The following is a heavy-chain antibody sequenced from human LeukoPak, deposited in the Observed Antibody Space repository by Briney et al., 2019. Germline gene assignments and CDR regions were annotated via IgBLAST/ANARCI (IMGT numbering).Heavy chain of an antibody. V-gene: IGHV3-74*01. CDR1: GFTFCSSW. Sequence: GGSLRLSCAASGFTFCSSWMHWVRQTPEKGLVWVSRINTDGSSTNYADSVKGRFTISRDNAKNTLYLQMYSLRAEDTAVYYCSRGPWYYMDVWGKGTTVTVSS. J-gene: IGHJ6*03. CDR2: INTDGSST. CDR3: SRGPWYYMDV.